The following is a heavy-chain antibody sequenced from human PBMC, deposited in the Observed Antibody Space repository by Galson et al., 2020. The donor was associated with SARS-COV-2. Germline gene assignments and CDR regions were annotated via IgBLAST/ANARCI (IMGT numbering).Heavy chain of an antibody. D-gene: IGHD2-2*01. V-gene: IGHV3-7*03. CDR3: VRGRDVPAP. CDR2: IKGAGTDK. Sequence: GGSLTLTCAASGFSLSNYWMTWVRQPPPKGLEWVANIKGAGTDKFYVDSVKARFTVSRDNAKNSLYLQMNSLRGDDTAVYYCVRGRDVPAPWGQGSLVTVSS. CDR1: GFSLSNYW. J-gene: IGHJ5*02.